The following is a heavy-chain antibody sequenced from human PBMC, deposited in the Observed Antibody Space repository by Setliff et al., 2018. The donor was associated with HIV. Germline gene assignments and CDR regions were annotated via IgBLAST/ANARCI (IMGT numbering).Heavy chain of an antibody. CDR1: GGSISSYY. D-gene: IGHD3-3*01. CDR3: AGGAPYYNFWSGYPYYYYMDV. V-gene: IGHV4-59*01. CDR2: IYHSGST. Sequence: PSETLSLTCTVSGGSISSYYWSWIRQPPGKGLEWIGYIYHSGSTNYNPSLKSRVTISVDTSKNQFSLKLSSVTAADTAVYYCAGGAPYYNFWSGYPYYYYMDVWGKGTTVTAP. J-gene: IGHJ6*03.